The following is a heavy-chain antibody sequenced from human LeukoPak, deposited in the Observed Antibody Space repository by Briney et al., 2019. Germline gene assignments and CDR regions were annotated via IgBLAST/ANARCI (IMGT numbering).Heavy chain of an antibody. CDR3: ARDPPAVAANTYG. J-gene: IGHJ4*02. CDR1: GVTVGNNY. Sequence: GGSLRLSCAASGVTVGNNYMNWVRQAPGKGLEWVSLIYSGGTTHYADSVKGGFTISRDNSKNTLYLQMNSLRVDDTAVYYCARDPPAVAANTYGWGQGTLVTVSS. D-gene: IGHD6-6*01. CDR2: IYSGGTT. V-gene: IGHV3-53*01.